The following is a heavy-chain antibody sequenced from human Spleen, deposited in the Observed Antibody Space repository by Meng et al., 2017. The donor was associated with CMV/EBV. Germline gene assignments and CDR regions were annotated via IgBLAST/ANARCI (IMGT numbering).Heavy chain of an antibody. J-gene: IGHJ4*02. D-gene: IGHD2-2*01. V-gene: IGHV3-7*01. CDR3: ARHSDKHRTQLAHY. CDR1: GFTFSSYW. CDR2: IKQDGSEK. Sequence: GESLKISCAASGFTFSSYWMSWVRQALGKGLEWVANIKQDGSEKYYVDSVKGRFTISRDNAKNSLYLQMNSLRAEDTAVYYCARHSDKHRTQLAHYWGQGTLVTVSS.